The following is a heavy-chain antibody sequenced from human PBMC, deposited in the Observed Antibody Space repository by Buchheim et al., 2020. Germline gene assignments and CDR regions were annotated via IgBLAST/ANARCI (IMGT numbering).Heavy chain of an antibody. D-gene: IGHD5-24*01. J-gene: IGHJ4*02. V-gene: IGHV2-5*02. CDR3: AHRRQEMATITSVWDY. CDR2: IYWDDDK. Sequence: QITLKESGPTLVKPTQTLTLTCTFSGFSLSTTGVGVGWVRQPPGKALEWLAVIYWDDDKRYSPSLKSRLTVTRDTSKNQVVLTMTNMDPVDTATYYCAHRRQEMATITSVWDYWGQGTL. CDR1: GFSLSTTGVG.